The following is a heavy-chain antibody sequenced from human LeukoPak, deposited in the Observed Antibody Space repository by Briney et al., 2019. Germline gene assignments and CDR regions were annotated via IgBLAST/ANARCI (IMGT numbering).Heavy chain of an antibody. Sequence: GRSLRLSCAASGFTFSSYGMHWVRQAPGKGLEWVAVIWYDGSNKYYADSVKGRFTISRDNSKNTLYLQMNSLRAEDTAVYYCARGISGYCSGGSCYSGLAVYWGQGTLVTVSS. J-gene: IGHJ4*02. D-gene: IGHD2-15*01. CDR3: ARGISGYCSGGSCYSGLAVY. CDR2: IWYDGSNK. CDR1: GFTFSSYG. V-gene: IGHV3-33*01.